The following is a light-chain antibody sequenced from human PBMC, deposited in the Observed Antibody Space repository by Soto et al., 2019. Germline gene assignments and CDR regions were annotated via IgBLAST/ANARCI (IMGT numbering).Light chain of an antibody. J-gene: IGKJ4*01. CDR2: DVS. CDR1: QRVPKNY. CDR3: QQYATAPLT. V-gene: IGKV3-20*01. Sequence: EIVLTQSQGTLSLSPGEGATLSCRASQRVPKNYLGWYKQKTGQAPRLLIYDVSKRATDVPDRFSGSGSETDFTLTISGLEPEDFALYYCQQYATAPLTFGGGTKLEIK.